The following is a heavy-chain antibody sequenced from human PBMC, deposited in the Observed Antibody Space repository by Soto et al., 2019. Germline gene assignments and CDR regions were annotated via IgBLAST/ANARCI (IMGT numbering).Heavy chain of an antibody. D-gene: IGHD3-10*01. CDR1: GYTFTGYA. CDR2: INAGNGNT. CDR3: ARDLPTQFGELLYHNWFDP. V-gene: IGHV1-3*01. J-gene: IGHJ5*01. Sequence: ASVKVSCKASGYTFTGYAMHWVRQAPGQRLEWMGWINAGNGNTKYSQKFQGRVTITRDTSASTAYMELSSLRSEDTAVYYCARDLPTQFGELLYHNWFDPWAREPWSPSPQ.